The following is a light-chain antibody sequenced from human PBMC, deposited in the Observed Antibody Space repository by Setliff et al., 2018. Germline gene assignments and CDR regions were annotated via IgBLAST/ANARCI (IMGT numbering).Light chain of an antibody. CDR2: EVN. Sequence: QSALTQPPSASGSPGQSVTISCTGTSSDIGRHSFVSWYQHPPGKAPKLIIYEVNKRPSGVPDRFSGSKSGSTTSQTVSGLQDEDEGDYYCASYVGINNNYGVGTGTRSPS. CDR1: SSDIGRHSF. J-gene: IGLJ1*01. CDR3: ASYVGINNNYG. V-gene: IGLV2-8*01.